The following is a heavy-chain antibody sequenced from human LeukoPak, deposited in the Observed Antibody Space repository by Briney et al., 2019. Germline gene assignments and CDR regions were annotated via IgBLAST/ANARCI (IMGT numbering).Heavy chain of an antibody. CDR3: AVVYGDYNPGAFDI. D-gene: IGHD4-17*01. CDR2: RGSGDST. Sequence: PGGSLRLSCSASGFTFSTYAMSWVRQPPGKGLEWVSARGSGDSTYYAESVKGRFTISRDNSKNTLYLQMNSLRAEDTAVYYCAVVYGDYNPGAFDIWGQGTMVTVSS. V-gene: IGHV3-23*01. CDR1: GFTFSTYA. J-gene: IGHJ3*02.